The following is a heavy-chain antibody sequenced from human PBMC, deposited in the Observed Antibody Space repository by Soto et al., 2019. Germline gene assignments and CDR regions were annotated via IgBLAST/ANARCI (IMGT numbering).Heavy chain of an antibody. CDR1: GGSISSGGYS. D-gene: IGHD6-13*01. V-gene: IGHV4-30-2*01. Sequence: SETLSLTCAVSGGSISSGGYSWNWIRQPPGKGLERIGYIYHSGSTYYNPSLKSRVTISVDRSKNQFSLNLSSVTAADTAVYYCASIRGGAAARILDNWGQGTLVTVSS. CDR2: IYHSGST. J-gene: IGHJ4*02. CDR3: ASIRGGAAARILDN.